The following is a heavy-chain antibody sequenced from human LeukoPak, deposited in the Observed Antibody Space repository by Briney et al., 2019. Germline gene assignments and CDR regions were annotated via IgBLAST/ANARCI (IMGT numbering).Heavy chain of an antibody. CDR2: ITGSGGNT. CDR3: AVDWYDSSGYGTFDY. D-gene: IGHD3-22*01. CDR1: GFSFSSYG. Sequence: XGSLRLSCAASGFSFSSYGMSWVRQGXGKGLEWASTITGSGGNTDYADSVKGRFTISRDNSKNTLYLQMHSLRAEDTAVYYCAVDWYDSSGYGTFDYWGQGTLVTVSS. V-gene: IGHV3-23*01. J-gene: IGHJ4*02.